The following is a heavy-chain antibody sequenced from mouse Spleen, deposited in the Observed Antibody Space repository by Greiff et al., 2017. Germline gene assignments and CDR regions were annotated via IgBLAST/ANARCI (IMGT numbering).Heavy chain of an antibody. Sequence: QVQLQQSGPELVKPGASVKISCKASGYAFSSSWMNWVKQRPGKGLEWIGRIYTGDGDTNYNGKFTGKATLTADKSSSTTYMQLSSLTSEDSAVYFCARGTTATWFADWGQGTLVTVSA. CDR2: IYTGDGDT. CDR1: GYAFSSSW. J-gene: IGHJ3*01. D-gene: IGHD1-2*01. CDR3: ARGTTATWFAD. V-gene: IGHV1-82*01.